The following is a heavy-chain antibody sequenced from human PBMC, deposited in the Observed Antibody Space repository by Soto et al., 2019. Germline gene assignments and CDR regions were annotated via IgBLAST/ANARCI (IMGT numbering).Heavy chain of an antibody. Sequence: EVQLLESGGGLVQPGGSLSLSCAASAFTFNNYAMSWVRQAPGKGLEWVSGIGGSGRTTYYADSVKGRFTISRDNSNNTLFLQINRLRAEDTAVYYCAKSRYSDSSGDFYDYWGQGTLVIVSS. CDR3: AKSRYSDSSGDFYDY. CDR2: IGGSGRTT. CDR1: AFTFNNYA. V-gene: IGHV3-23*01. J-gene: IGHJ4*02. D-gene: IGHD3-22*01.